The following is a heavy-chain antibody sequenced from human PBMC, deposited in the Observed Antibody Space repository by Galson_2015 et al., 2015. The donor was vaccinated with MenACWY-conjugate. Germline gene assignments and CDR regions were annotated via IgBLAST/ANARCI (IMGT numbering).Heavy chain of an antibody. CDR2: SKHDGSET. CDR3: LRGNSGYGNFDC. D-gene: IGHD5-12*01. CDR1: GFSLGAYW. V-gene: IGHV3-74*01. J-gene: IGHJ4*01. Sequence: SLRLSCAASGFSLGAYWMHWVRQVPGKGLEWVSRSKHDGSETYYADSVKGRFTVSRDNVKNTLYLQTNGLRAEDTAIYYCLRGNSGYGNFDCWGQGTLVTASS.